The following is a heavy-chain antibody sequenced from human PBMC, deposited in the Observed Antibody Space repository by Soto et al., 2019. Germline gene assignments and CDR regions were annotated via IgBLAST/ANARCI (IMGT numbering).Heavy chain of an antibody. J-gene: IGHJ3*02. CDR2: ISAYNGNT. V-gene: IGHV1-18*01. CDR3: ASKVAGTAGGAFDI. CDR1: GYTFTSYG. Sequence: QVQLVQSGAEVKKPGASVKVSCKASGYTFTSYGISWVRQAPGQGLEWMGWISAYNGNTNYAQKLQGRVTMTTDTXTSTAYMEXXXXRSDDTAVYYCASKVAGTAGGAFDIWGQGTMVTVSS. D-gene: IGHD6-19*01.